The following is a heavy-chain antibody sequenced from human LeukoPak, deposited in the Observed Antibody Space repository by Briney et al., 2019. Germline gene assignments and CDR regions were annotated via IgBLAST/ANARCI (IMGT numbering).Heavy chain of an antibody. D-gene: IGHD4-17*01. CDR2: ISSDSKSI. Sequence: PGGSLRLSCAASGFIFSSFTMNWVRQAPGKGLEWVSSISSDSKSIYYADSVKGRFIIFRDNAKNSLFLQMDSLRAEDTALYYCTRGSYGDYGYWGQGTLVTVSS. V-gene: IGHV3-21*01. J-gene: IGHJ4*02. CDR3: TRGSYGDYGY. CDR1: GFIFSSFT.